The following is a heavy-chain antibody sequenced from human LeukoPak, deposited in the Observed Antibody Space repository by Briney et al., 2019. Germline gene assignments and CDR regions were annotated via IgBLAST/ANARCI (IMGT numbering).Heavy chain of an antibody. CDR2: VYHSGST. V-gene: IGHV4-30-2*01. CDR3: AGHHPRNTVDF. J-gene: IGHJ4*02. Sequence: SETLSLTCAVSGGSISSGGYSWSWIRQPPGKGLEWIGYVYHSGSTYYNPSLKSRVTISLDTSKNQYSLKLSSVTAADTAVYYCAGHHPRNTVDFWGQGTLVTVSS. D-gene: IGHD2-8*02. CDR1: GGSISSGGYS.